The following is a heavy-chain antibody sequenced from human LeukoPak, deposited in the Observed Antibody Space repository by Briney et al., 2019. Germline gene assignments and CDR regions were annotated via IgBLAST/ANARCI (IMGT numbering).Heavy chain of an antibody. Sequence: VASVKVSCKASGYTFTGYFIHWVRQAPGQGLDWMGWISPNSGGTNYAQKFQSRVTMTRDTSISTAYMELSRLRSDDTAVYYCARDSYGALDYWGREPWSPSPQ. CDR3: ARDSYGALDY. V-gene: IGHV1-2*02. CDR2: ISPNSGGT. CDR1: GYTFTGYF. J-gene: IGHJ4*02. D-gene: IGHD1-26*01.